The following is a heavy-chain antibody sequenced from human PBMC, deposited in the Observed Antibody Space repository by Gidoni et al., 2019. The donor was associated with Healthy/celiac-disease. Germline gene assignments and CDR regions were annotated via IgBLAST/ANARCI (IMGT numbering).Heavy chain of an antibody. D-gene: IGHD6-19*01. CDR1: GSTFSSYG. CDR3: AKDLKEGPVAGIRPQADY. Sequence: QVQLVESGGGVVQSGRSLRLSCAASGSTFSSYGMQWVRQAPGKGRAWVAVISYDGSNKYYACSVKGRFTISRDNSKNTLYLQMNSLRAEDTAVYYCAKDLKEGPVAGIRPQADYWGQGTLVTVSS. CDR2: ISYDGSNK. V-gene: IGHV3-30*18. J-gene: IGHJ4*02.